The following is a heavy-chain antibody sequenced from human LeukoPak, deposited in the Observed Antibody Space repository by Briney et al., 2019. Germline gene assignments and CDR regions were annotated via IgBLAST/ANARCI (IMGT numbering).Heavy chain of an antibody. CDR2: FSYSGST. J-gene: IGHJ4*02. V-gene: IGHV4-39*01. CDR1: GGSISSTSYY. CDR3: GRVILGEAKSPTDC. Sequence: SETLSLTCTVSGGSISSTSYYWGWIRQPPGKGLEWIGVFSYSGSTYDNPSLKSRVTISADTSKNQFSLKLTSVTAAETAVYYCGRVILGEAKSPTDCWGQGTLVTVSS. D-gene: IGHD3-10*01.